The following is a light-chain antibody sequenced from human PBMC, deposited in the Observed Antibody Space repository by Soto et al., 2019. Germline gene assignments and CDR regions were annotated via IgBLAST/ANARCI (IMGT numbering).Light chain of an antibody. CDR3: SSYTTSSTRV. J-gene: IGLJ1*01. CDR1: SSDVGGYNY. CDR2: DVT. Sequence: QSALTQPASVSGSPGQSITISCTGSSSDVGGYNYVSWYQQHPGQAPKLIIYDVTDRPSGVSNRFSGSKSGNTASLTISGLQAGDEADYYCSSYTTSSTRVFGTGTKVTVL. V-gene: IGLV2-14*03.